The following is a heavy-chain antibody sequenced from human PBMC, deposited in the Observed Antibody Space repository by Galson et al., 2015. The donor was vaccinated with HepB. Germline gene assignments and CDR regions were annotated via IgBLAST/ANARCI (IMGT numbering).Heavy chain of an antibody. J-gene: IGHJ5*02. CDR1: GLTHSRYD. D-gene: IGHD2-2*01. CDR3: ARAVPGQTWFDP. Sequence: SLRLSCAASGLTHSRYDMHWVRQGPGKGLEWVSCLGIAGDTYYPGSVQGRFTISRQSAQNSLYLQMNSLRAEDTAVYYCARAVPGQTWFDPWGQGTLVTVSS. CDR2: LGIAGDT. V-gene: IGHV3-13*01.